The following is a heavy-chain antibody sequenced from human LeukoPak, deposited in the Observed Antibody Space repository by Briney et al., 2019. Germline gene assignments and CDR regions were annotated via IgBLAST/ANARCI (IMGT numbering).Heavy chain of an antibody. CDR3: ARDSVWGSYLSYYFDY. CDR2: MNPNSGNT. Sequence: ASVKVSCKASGYTFTSYDINWVRQATGQGLEWMGWMNPNSGNTGYAQKFQGRVTMTRNTSISTAYMELSSLRSEDTAVYYCARDSVWGSYLSYYFDYWGQGTLVTVSS. J-gene: IGHJ4*02. D-gene: IGHD3-16*02. V-gene: IGHV1-8*01. CDR1: GYTFTSYD.